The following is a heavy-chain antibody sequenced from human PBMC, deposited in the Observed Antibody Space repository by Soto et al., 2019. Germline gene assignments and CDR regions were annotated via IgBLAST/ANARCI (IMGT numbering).Heavy chain of an antibody. CDR2: ISSSGSTI. Sequence: GGSLRLSCAASGFTFSSYEMNWVRQAPGKGLEWVSYISSSGSTIYYADSVKGRFTISRDNAKNSLYLQMNSLRAEDTAVYYCARAGYYYYYGMDVWGQGTTVTVSS. CDR3: ARAGYYYYYGMDV. J-gene: IGHJ6*02. V-gene: IGHV3-48*03. CDR1: GFTFSSYE.